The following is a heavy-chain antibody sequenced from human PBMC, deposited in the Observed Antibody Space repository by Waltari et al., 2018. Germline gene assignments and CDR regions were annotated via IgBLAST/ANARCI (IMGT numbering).Heavy chain of an antibody. CDR2: IAYDGSDR. V-gene: IGHV3-30*01. CDR3: ARDPASSSWSYLGLGFDP. D-gene: IGHD6-13*01. CDR1: EFTFRSYA. Sequence: GGVVQPGRSLRLSCAASEFTFRSYAMHWVRQAPGQGREWVAVIAYDGSDRYYADSVKGRFTITRDNAQNTLYLQMNSLRADDTAVYYCARDPASSSWSYLGLGFDPWGQGTLVTVSS. J-gene: IGHJ5*02.